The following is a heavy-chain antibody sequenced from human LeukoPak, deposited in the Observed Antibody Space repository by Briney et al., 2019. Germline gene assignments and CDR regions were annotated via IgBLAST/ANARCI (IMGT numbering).Heavy chain of an antibody. V-gene: IGHV4-4*07. CDR1: GGSISSYY. CDR2: IYSTGST. Sequence: SETLSLTCTVSGGSISSYYWSWIRQPTGKGLEWIGRIYSTGSTDYNPSLKSRVTISVDASKNQFSLKLSSVTAADTAVYYCARGKSKFDYWGQGTLVTVSS. CDR3: ARGKSKFDY. J-gene: IGHJ4*02.